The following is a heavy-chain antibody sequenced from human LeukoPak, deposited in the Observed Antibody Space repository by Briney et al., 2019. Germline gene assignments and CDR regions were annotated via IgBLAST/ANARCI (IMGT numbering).Heavy chain of an antibody. Sequence: GGSLRLSCAASGFTFSSYGMHWVRQAPGKGLEWVAVISDDGSNKYYADSVKGRFTISRDNSKNTLYLQMNSLRAEDTAVYYCARVIAAAGIDYFDYWGQGTLVTVSS. CDR2: ISDDGSNK. D-gene: IGHD6-13*01. J-gene: IGHJ4*02. V-gene: IGHV3-30*03. CDR1: GFTFSSYG. CDR3: ARVIAAAGIDYFDY.